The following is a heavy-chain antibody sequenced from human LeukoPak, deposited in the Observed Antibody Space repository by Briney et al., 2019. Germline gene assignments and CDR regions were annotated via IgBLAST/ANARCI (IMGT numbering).Heavy chain of an antibody. Sequence: PSQTLSLTCTVSGGSISSGGYYWSWIRQPPGKGLEWIGYVYHSGSTYYNPSLKSRVTISVDRSKNQFSLKLSSVTAADTAVYYCARSIVGAYFDYWGQGTLVTVSS. D-gene: IGHD1-26*01. CDR2: VYHSGST. CDR3: ARSIVGAYFDY. V-gene: IGHV4-30-2*01. J-gene: IGHJ4*02. CDR1: GGSISSGGYY.